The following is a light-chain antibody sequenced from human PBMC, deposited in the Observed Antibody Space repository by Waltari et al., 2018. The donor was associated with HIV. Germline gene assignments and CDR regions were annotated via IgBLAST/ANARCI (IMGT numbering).Light chain of an antibody. CDR2: RYN. J-gene: IGLJ2*01. CDR3: VVWDDSLSGVV. V-gene: IGLV1-47*01. Sequence: QSVVTQSPSASGTPGQSVTLSCSGSSSNIGRNNVFWYQPLPGTAPKLLIYRYNQRPSGVPDRISGSRSGTSASLAISGLRSEDEAVYYCVVWDDSLSGVVFGRGTSLTVL. CDR1: SSNIGRNN.